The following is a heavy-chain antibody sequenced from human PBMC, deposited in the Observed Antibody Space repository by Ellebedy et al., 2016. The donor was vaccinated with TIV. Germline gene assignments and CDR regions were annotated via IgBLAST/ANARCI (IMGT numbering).Heavy chain of an antibody. J-gene: IGHJ2*01. CDR3: AAKGSGYFDL. V-gene: IGHV3-74*01. CDR2: LNNDDGSRT. D-gene: IGHD2-15*01. CDR1: GFTFSNYW. Sequence: GESLKISCAASGFTFSNYWMHWIRQAPGKGLVWVSRLNNDDGSRTSYADSVKGRFTISRDNAKNTVYLQMNSLRVEDTAVYYCAAKGSGYFDLWGRGTLVTVSS.